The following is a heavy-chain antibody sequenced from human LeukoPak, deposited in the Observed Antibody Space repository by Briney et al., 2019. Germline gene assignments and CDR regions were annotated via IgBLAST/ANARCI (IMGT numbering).Heavy chain of an antibody. V-gene: IGHV3-30*18. CDR1: GFTFSSYN. J-gene: IGHJ4*02. CDR3: AKPRGLDYYDSSVILDY. D-gene: IGHD3-22*01. CDR2: TSYDGSKK. Sequence: GRSLRLSCAASGFTFSSYNMQWVRQAPGKGLEWVAGTSYDGSKKFYADSVKGRFTISRDNSQNTLSLQMNSLRPEDTAVYYCAKPRGLDYYDSSVILDYWGQGTLVTVSS.